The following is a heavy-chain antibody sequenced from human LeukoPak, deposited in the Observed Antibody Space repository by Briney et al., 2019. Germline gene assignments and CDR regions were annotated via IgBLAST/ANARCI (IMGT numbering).Heavy chain of an antibody. CDR2: FYSRTSV. V-gene: IGHV4-59*02. J-gene: IGHJ4*02. Sequence: ASETLSRTCTGSGDSVSSNYWSWIRQPPGKGLEGLGYFYSRTSVTSNPSLQRRVTMPSHTAKHQFSLRLTSVTAADTAVYYCPKVGHYIDSIGYYYLDYWGQGTLVTVSS. CDR1: GDSVSSNY. D-gene: IGHD3-22*01. CDR3: PKVGHYIDSIGYYYLDY.